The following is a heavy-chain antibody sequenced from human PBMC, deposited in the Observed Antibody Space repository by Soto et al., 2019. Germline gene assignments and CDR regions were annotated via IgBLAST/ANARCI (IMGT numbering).Heavy chain of an antibody. V-gene: IGHV3-23*01. CDR3: ANIRPIEMEWLPHFDY. CDR1: GFTFSSYA. J-gene: IGHJ4*02. D-gene: IGHD3-3*01. Sequence: GGSLRLSCAASGFTFSSYAMSWVRQAPGKGLEWVSAISGSGGSTYYADSVKGRFTISRDNSKNTLYLQMNSLRAEDTAVYYCANIRPIEMEWLPHFDYWGQGTLVTVSS. CDR2: ISGSGGST.